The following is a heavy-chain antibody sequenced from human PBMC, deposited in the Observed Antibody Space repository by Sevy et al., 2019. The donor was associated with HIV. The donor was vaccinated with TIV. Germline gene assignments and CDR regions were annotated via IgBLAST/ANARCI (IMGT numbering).Heavy chain of an antibody. D-gene: IGHD4-17*01. Sequence: ASVKVSCKASGYNFINYGISWVRQAPGQGLEWVGGSSPFTGSPNYPQKLQDRVTVTTDTATNTAYMELRNLRSDDTAVYYCGKCTLWVYGPTNRKCGMDVWGQGTTVTVSS. CDR3: GKCTLWVYGPTNRKCGMDV. CDR2: SSPFTGSP. V-gene: IGHV1-18*01. J-gene: IGHJ6*02. CDR1: GYNFINYG.